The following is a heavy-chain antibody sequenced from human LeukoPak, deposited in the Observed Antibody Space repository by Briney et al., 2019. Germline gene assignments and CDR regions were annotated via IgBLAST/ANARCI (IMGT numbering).Heavy chain of an antibody. CDR1: GYTFTSYG. CDR3: ARDRPHSYYYGSGSAPPDDAFDI. V-gene: IGHV1-18*01. Sequence: ASVKVSCKASGYTFTSYGISWVRQAPGQGLEWMGWISAYNGNTNYAQKLQGRVTMTTDTSTSTAYMELRSLGSDDTAVSYCARDRPHSYYYGSGSAPPDDAFDIWGQGTMVTVSS. CDR2: ISAYNGNT. J-gene: IGHJ3*02. D-gene: IGHD3-10*01.